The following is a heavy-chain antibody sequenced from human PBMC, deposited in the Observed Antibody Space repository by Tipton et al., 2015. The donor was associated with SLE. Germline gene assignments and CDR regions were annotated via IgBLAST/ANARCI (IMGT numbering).Heavy chain of an antibody. V-gene: IGHV4-34*09. D-gene: IGHD3-3*01. CDR3: ARGRSYYDFWSGYYNY. CDR1: GGSFSGYY. J-gene: IGHJ4*02. CDR2: INHSGST. Sequence: TLSLTCAVYGGSFSGYYWSWIRQPPEKALEWIGEINHSGSTNYNPSLKSRVTVSVDTSKNQFSLKLSSVTAADTAVYYCARGRSYYDFWSGYYNYWGQGTLVTVSS.